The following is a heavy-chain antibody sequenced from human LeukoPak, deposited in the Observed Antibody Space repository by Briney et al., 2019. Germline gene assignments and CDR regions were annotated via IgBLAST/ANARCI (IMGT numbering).Heavy chain of an antibody. CDR1: GGTFSSYA. Sequence: ASVKVSCKASGGTFSSYAISWVRQAPGQGLEWMGGIIPIFGTANYAQKFQGRVTITTDESTSTAYMELSSLRSEDTAVYYCARDSYVRSTSPRYMDVWGKGTTVTVSS. D-gene: IGHD2-2*01. J-gene: IGHJ6*03. CDR3: ARDSYVRSTSPRYMDV. CDR2: IIPIFGTA. V-gene: IGHV1-69*05.